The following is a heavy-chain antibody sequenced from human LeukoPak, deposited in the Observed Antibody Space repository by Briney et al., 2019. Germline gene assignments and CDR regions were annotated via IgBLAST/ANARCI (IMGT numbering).Heavy chain of an antibody. CDR3: ARLRVSGSVWFDP. CDR1: GYTFTGYY. Sequence: ASVKVSCKASGYTFTGYYMHWVRQAPGQGLEWMGWINPNSGGTNYAQKFRGRVTMTRDTSISTAYMELSRLRSDDTAVYYCARLRVSGSVWFDPWGQGTLVTVSS. V-gene: IGHV1-2*02. D-gene: IGHD6-6*01. J-gene: IGHJ5*02. CDR2: INPNSGGT.